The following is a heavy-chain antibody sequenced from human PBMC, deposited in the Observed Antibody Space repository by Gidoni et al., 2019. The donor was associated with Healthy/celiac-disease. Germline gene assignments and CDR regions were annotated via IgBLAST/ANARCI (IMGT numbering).Heavy chain of an antibody. D-gene: IGHD6-19*01. Sequence: EVQLVESGGGLVQPGGSLRLSCAASGFTFSSYSMNWVRQAPGKGLEWVSYISSSSSTIYYADSVKGRFTISRDNAKNSLYLQMNSLRAEDTAVYYCAREEQWPLNYYYYGMDVWGQGTTVTVSS. J-gene: IGHJ6*02. CDR1: GFTFSSYS. V-gene: IGHV3-48*01. CDR2: ISSSSSTI. CDR3: AREEQWPLNYYYYGMDV.